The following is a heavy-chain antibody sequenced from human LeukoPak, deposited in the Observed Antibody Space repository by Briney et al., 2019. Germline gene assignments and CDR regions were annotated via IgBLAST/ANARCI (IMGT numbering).Heavy chain of an antibody. J-gene: IGHJ4*02. CDR3: ARESLGYSYGHPVGVYYFDY. CDR2: IYYSAST. CDR1: LGSISSYY. Sequence: PSETLSLTCTDCLGSISSYYWSWMRQPPGTGLEGIGYIYYSASTNYNPSLKSRVTISVDTSKNQFSLKLSSVTAGDPAVYDCARESLGYSYGHPVGVYYFDYWGQGTLVTVSS. D-gene: IGHD5-18*01. V-gene: IGHV4-59*08.